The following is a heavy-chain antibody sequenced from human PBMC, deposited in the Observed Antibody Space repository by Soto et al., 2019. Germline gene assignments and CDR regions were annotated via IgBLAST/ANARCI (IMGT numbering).Heavy chain of an antibody. CDR3: ARGGSSGWYGGDWFDP. V-gene: IGHV3-30*02. Sequence: PGWSLRLSCAASGFTFSSYGMHWVRQAPGKGLEWVAFIWYDGSNKYYADSVKGRFTISRDNSKNTLYLQMNSLRSEDTAVYYCARGGSSGWYGGDWFDPWGQGTMGTVSS. D-gene: IGHD6-19*01. CDR2: IWYDGSNK. J-gene: IGHJ5*02. CDR1: GFTFSSYG.